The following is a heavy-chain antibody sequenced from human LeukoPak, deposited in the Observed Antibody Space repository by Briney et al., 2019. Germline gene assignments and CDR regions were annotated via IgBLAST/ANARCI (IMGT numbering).Heavy chain of an antibody. CDR2: ISSSSSYI. CDR1: GFTFSSYS. J-gene: IGHJ4*02. Sequence: PGGSLRLSCAASGFTFSSYSMNWVRQAPGKGLEWVSSISSSSSYIYYADSVKGRFTISRDNAKNSLYLQMNSLRAEDTAVYYCARDPGEDILTGYPTAYYFDYWGQGTLVTVSS. CDR3: ARDPGEDILTGYPTAYYFDY. V-gene: IGHV3-21*01. D-gene: IGHD3-9*01.